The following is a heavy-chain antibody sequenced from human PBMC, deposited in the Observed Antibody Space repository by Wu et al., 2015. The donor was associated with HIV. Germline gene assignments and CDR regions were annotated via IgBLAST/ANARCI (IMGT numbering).Heavy chain of an antibody. Sequence: QVQLVQSGAEVKKPGASVKVSCKASGYTFTSYGISWVRQAPGQGLEWMGWISAYNGNTNSAQKLQGRITMTTDTSTSTAYMELRSLRSDDTAVYYCARDAFAGDGYDSSGYYYVWVYWGQGTLVT. CDR3: ARDAFAGDGYDSSGYYYVWVY. CDR1: GYTFTSYG. D-gene: IGHD3-22*01. CDR2: ISAYNGNT. J-gene: IGHJ4*02. V-gene: IGHV1-18*01.